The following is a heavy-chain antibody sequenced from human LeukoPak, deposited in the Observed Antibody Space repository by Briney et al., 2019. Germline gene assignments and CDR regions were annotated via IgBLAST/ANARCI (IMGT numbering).Heavy chain of an antibody. CDR1: GGSFSGYY. CDR2: INHSGST. J-gene: IGHJ4*02. V-gene: IGHV4-34*01. D-gene: IGHD3-16*02. CDR3: ARVGTDYVWGSYRPNDY. Sequence: SETLSLTCAVYGGSFSGYYWSWIRQPPGKGLEWIGEINHSGSTNYNPSLKSRVTISVDTSKNQFSLKLSSVTDTDTAVYYCARVGTDYVWGSYRPNDYWGQGTLVTVSS.